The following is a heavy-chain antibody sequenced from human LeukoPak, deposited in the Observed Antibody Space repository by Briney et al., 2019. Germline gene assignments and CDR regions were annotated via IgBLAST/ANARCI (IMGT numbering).Heavy chain of an antibody. Sequence: GGSLRLSCAASGLTFSSYAMHWVRQAPGKGLEWVAVISYDGSNKYYADSVKGRFTISRDNSKNTLYLQMNSLRAEDTAVYYCARDFYDFWSGYYGGGYYYYGMDVWGQGTTVTVSS. CDR1: GLTFSSYA. V-gene: IGHV3-30-3*01. J-gene: IGHJ6*02. CDR3: ARDFYDFWSGYYGGGYYYYGMDV. CDR2: ISYDGSNK. D-gene: IGHD3-3*01.